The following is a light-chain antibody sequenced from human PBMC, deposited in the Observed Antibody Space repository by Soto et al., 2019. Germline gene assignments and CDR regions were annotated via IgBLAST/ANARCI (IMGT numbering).Light chain of an antibody. CDR3: QQYNNWPQIN. Sequence: EIVLTQSPDTLSLSPGETATLSCRASQTVIHNYLAWHQQKPGQTPRLLIYGASTGATGIPARFSGSGSGTDFNLTISSLQSEDFAVYYCQQYNNWPQINFGGGTKVHIK. CDR1: QTVIHN. J-gene: IGKJ4*01. V-gene: IGKV3-15*01. CDR2: GAS.